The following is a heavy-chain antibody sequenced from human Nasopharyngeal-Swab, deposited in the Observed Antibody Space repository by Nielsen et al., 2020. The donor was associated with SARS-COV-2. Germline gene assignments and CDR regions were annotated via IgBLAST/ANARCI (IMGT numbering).Heavy chain of an antibody. V-gene: IGHV4-39*01. J-gene: IGHJ4*02. CDR1: GGSISSSSYY. CDR2: IYYSGST. D-gene: IGHD2-15*01. Sequence: SETLSLTCTVSGGSISSSSYYWGWIRQPPGKGLEWIGSIYYSGSTYYNPSLKSRVTISVDTSKNQFSLKLSSVTAADTAVYYCARHLRDGVVVAAPYYFDYRGQGTLVTVSS. CDR3: ARHLRDGVVVAAPYYFDY.